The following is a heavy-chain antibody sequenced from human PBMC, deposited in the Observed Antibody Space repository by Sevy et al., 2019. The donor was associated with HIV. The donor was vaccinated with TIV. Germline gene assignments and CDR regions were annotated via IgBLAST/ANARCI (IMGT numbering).Heavy chain of an antibody. Sequence: GGSLRLSCAASGFTFSSYAMHWVRQAPGKGLEWVAVISYDGSNKYYADSVKGRFTISRDNSKNTLCLQMNSLRAEDTAVYYCARDRGYCSGGSCYFHDYYYGMDVWGQGTTVTVSS. CDR3: ARDRGYCSGGSCYFHDYYYGMDV. CDR2: ISYDGSNK. CDR1: GFTFSSYA. D-gene: IGHD2-15*01. V-gene: IGHV3-30-3*01. J-gene: IGHJ6*02.